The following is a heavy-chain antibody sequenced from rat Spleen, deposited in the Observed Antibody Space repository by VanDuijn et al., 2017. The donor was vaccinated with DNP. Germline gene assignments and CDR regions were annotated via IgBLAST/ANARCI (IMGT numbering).Heavy chain of an antibody. Sequence: QVQLKESGPGLVQPSQTLSLTCTVSGFSLTSYGVSWVRQPPGKGLEWMGRIQSGGNTDYNSALKSRLSISRDTSKSQVFLKMNSVQTEDTAMYFCAKRENSGYFDYWGQGVMVTVSS. CDR3: AKRENSGYFDY. CDR2: IQSGGNT. J-gene: IGHJ2*01. V-gene: IGHV2-1*01. CDR1: GFSLTSYG. D-gene: IGHD4-3*01.